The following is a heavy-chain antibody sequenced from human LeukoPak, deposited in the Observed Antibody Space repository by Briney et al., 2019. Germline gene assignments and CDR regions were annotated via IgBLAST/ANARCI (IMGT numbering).Heavy chain of an antibody. CDR2: ISSSSSYI. V-gene: IGHV3-21*01. CDR3: ARDPHYYDSSGYYYSVFGY. CDR1: GFTFSSYS. J-gene: IGHJ4*02. D-gene: IGHD3-22*01. Sequence: PGGSLRLSCAASGFTFSSYSMNWVRQAPGKGLEWVSSISSSSSYIYYADSVKGRFTISRDNAKNSLYLQMNSLRAEDTAVYYCARDPHYYDSSGYYYSVFGYWGQGTLVTVSS.